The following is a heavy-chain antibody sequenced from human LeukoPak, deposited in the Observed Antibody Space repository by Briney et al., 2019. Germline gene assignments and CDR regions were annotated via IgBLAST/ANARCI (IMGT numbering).Heavy chain of an antibody. J-gene: IGHJ4*02. D-gene: IGHD3-22*01. CDR2: IYYSGST. V-gene: IGHV4-59*11. CDR1: GGSIRSHY. CDR3: ARDRGDYDSSGYYGYFDY. Sequence: SETLSLTCTVSGGSIRSHYWSWIRQPPGKGLEWIGDIYYSGSTNYNPSLKSRVTISVDTSKNQFSLKLSSVTAADTAVYYCARDRGDYDSSGYYGYFDYWGQGALVTVSS.